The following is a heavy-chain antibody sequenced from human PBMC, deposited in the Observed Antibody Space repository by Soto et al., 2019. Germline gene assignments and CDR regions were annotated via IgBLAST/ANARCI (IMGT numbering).Heavy chain of an antibody. CDR3: ARHLTNCNYDYIDD. CDR2: VYSSVCP. Sequence: QVQLEESGPGLVKASETLSLTCTVSGGSITNNYWSWIRQFPGKGLEWIGYVYSSVCPKHNPSLKSRVTISVDTAKNQFSLNLSSVTDAAAAIYYCARHLTNCNYDYIDDWGKGTTVTVSS. CDR1: GGSITNNY. D-gene: IGHD2-8*01. J-gene: IGHJ6*03. V-gene: IGHV4-59*08.